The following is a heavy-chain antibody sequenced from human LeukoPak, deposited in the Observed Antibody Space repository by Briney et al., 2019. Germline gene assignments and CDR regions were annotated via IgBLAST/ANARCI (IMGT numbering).Heavy chain of an antibody. CDR1: GYSISSGYY. Sequence: PSETLSLTCTVSGYSISSGYYWGWIRQAPGRGLEWIGSIYHSGITYNNPSLKSRVTISVDTSKNQFSLKLSSVTAADTAIYYCARDGYRRDDAFDIWGQGTMVTVSS. CDR3: ARDGYRRDDAFDI. CDR2: IYHSGIT. J-gene: IGHJ3*02. V-gene: IGHV4-38-2*02. D-gene: IGHD1-1*01.